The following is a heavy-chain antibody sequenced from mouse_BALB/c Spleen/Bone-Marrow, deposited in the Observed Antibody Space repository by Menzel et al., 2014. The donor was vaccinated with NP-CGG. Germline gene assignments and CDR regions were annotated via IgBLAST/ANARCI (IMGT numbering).Heavy chain of an antibody. CDR2: INPSNGRT. V-gene: IGHV1S81*02. CDR1: GYTFTSYW. D-gene: IGHD1-1*01. Sequence: QVQLKESGAELVKPGASVKPSCKASGYTFTSYWMHWVKQRPGQGLEWIGEINPSNGRTNYNEKFKSKATLTVDKSSSTAYMQLSSLTSEDSAVYYCARRTTTVVATDYWGQGTTLTVSS. CDR3: ARRTTTVVATDY. J-gene: IGHJ2*01.